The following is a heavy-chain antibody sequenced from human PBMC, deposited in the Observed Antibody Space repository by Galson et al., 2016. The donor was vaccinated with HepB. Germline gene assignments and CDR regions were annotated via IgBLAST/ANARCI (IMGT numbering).Heavy chain of an antibody. D-gene: IGHD6-19*01. Sequence: SLRLSCAASGITFSNYWMHWVRQVAGKGLEWVSCIDIAGDTYYPDSVKGRFTISRENAKSTVYLQINSLGAEDTAVYYCVRGVADCDYWGQGTLVTVSS. CDR2: IDIAGDT. CDR1: GITFSNYW. CDR3: VRGVADCDY. J-gene: IGHJ4*02. V-gene: IGHV3-13*01.